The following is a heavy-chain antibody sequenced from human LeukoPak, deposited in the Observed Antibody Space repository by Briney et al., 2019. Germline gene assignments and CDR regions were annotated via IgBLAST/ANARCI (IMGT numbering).Heavy chain of an antibody. CDR2: ISAYNGNT. D-gene: IGHD3-10*01. J-gene: IGHJ4*02. Sequence: GASVKVSCKASGYTFTSYGISWVRQAPGQGLEWMGWISAYNGNTNYAQKLQGRVTMTTDTSTSTAYMELRSLRSDDTAVYYCARDSYYGSGSYYNSHDYWGQGTLVTVSS. CDR1: GYTFTSYG. CDR3: ARDSYYGSGSYYNSHDY. V-gene: IGHV1-18*01.